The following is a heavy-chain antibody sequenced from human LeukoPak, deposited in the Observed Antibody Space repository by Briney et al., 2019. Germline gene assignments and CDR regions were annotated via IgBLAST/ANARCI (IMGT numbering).Heavy chain of an antibody. CDR1: GFTFINYW. Sequence: PGGSLRLSCTASGFTFINYWTHWVRQAPGKGLVWVSHINTDGSSTNYADSVKGRFTISRDNAKNTLYLQMNSLRAEDTAVYYCASTYSSGPLDYWGQGTLVTVSS. V-gene: IGHV3-74*01. CDR3: ASTYSSGPLDY. J-gene: IGHJ4*02. CDR2: INTDGSST. D-gene: IGHD6-19*01.